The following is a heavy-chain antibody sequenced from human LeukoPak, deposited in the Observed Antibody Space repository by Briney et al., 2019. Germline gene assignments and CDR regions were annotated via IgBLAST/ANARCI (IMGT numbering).Heavy chain of an antibody. J-gene: IGHJ3*02. D-gene: IGHD2-15*01. CDR2: INPNSGGT. CDR3: ARGVLLQGRGAFDI. V-gene: IGHV1-2*02. Sequence: ASVKVSCKASGYTFTGYYMHWVRQAPGQGLEWMGWINPNSGGTNYAQKLQGRVTMTTDTSTSTAYMELRSLRSDDTAVYYCARGVLLQGRGAFDIWGQGAMVTVSS. CDR1: GYTFTGYY.